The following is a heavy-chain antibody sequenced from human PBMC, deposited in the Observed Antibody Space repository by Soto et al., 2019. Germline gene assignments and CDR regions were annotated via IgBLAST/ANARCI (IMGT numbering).Heavy chain of an antibody. Sequence: GGSLRLSCAASGFTFKSYAVSWVRQAPGGGLEWVSSMSGSSSTTYYADSVRGRFTISRDRSKNTLYLQMSSLRAEDTALYYCAKNQERELPRVIDFWGQGTLVTVSS. CDR3: AKNQERELPRVIDF. D-gene: IGHD1-7*01. J-gene: IGHJ4*02. CDR2: MSGSSSTT. CDR1: GFTFKSYA. V-gene: IGHV3-23*01.